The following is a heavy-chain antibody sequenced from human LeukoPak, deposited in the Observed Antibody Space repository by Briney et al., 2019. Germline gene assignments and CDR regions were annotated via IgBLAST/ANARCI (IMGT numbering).Heavy chain of an antibody. CDR2: ISSSGSTR. CDR1: GFTFSSYE. V-gene: IGHV3-48*03. J-gene: IGHJ4*02. Sequence: GGSLRLSCAVSGFTFSSYEMSWVRQAPGKGLEWVSYISSSGSTRYYADSVKGRFTISRDNAKNSLFLQMNSLRAEDTAVYYCARSPGYSSGWYIDYWGQGTLVTVSS. D-gene: IGHD6-19*01. CDR3: ARSPGYSSGWYIDY.